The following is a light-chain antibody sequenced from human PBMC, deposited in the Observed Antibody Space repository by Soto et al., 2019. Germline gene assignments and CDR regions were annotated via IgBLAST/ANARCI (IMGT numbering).Light chain of an antibody. Sequence: SALPQPHSSSGPFGHRLTIFFSSRSSNIGSNSVNWYQQLPGTAPKLLIYSNDRRPSGVPDRFSGSKSGTSASLAISGLQSEDEADYYCAAWDDSLNGYVFGTGT. J-gene: IGLJ1*01. CDR1: SSNIGSNS. V-gene: IGLV1-44*01. CDR3: AAWDDSLNGYV. CDR2: SND.